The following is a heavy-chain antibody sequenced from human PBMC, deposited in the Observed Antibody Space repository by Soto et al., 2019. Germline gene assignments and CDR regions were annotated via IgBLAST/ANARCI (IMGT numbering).Heavy chain of an antibody. CDR1: GFICSSYD. J-gene: IGHJ3*02. D-gene: IGHD2-8*02. Sequence: GGSLRLSCAASGFICSSYDMSWVRQAPGKGLEWVSTILVDGRTFYVDSAKGRFTISRDSSQNTVFLQMNSLTAGDTALYYCAKATATGGGAFDICGQGTMVTVSS. V-gene: IGHV3-23*01. CDR3: AKATATGGGAFDI. CDR2: ILVDGRT.